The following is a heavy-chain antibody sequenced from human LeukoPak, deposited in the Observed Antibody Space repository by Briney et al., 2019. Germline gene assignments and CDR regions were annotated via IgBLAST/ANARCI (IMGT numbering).Heavy chain of an antibody. V-gene: IGHV1-69*04. Sequence: SVKASCKASGGTFSSYAISWVRQAPGQGLEWVGRIVPILGIANYAQKFQGRVTITADKSTSTAYMELSSLRSEDTAVYYCASAPPRIVGATWFDPWGQGTLVTVSS. J-gene: IGHJ5*02. CDR3: ASAPPRIVGATWFDP. CDR2: IVPILGIA. CDR1: GGTFSSYA. D-gene: IGHD1-26*01.